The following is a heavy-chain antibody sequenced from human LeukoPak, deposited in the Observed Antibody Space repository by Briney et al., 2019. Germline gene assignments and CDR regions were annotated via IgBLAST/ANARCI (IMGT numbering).Heavy chain of an antibody. CDR2: IWYDGSNK. CDR3: ARGRGSFDDAFDI. J-gene: IGHJ3*02. D-gene: IGHD1-26*01. CDR1: GFTFSSYG. V-gene: IGHV3-33*01. Sequence: GGSLRLSCAASGFTFSSYGMHWVRQAPGKGLEWVAVIWYDGSNKYYADSVKGRFTISRDSSKNTLYLQMNSLRAEDTAVYYCARGRGSFDDAFDIWGQGTMVTVSS.